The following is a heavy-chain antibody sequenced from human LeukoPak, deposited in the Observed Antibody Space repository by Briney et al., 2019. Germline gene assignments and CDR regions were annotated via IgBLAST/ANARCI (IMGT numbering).Heavy chain of an antibody. CDR3: ARAWEAVAGTWLLVY. CDR2: INPNSGGT. J-gene: IGHJ4*02. CDR1: GYTFTGYY. V-gene: IGHV1-2*02. D-gene: IGHD6-19*01. Sequence: ASVKVSCKASGYTFTGYYMHWVRQAPGQGLEWMGWINPNSGGTNYAQKFQGRVTMTRDTSISTAYMELSRLRSDDTAVYHCARAWEAVAGTWLLVYWGQGTLVTVSS.